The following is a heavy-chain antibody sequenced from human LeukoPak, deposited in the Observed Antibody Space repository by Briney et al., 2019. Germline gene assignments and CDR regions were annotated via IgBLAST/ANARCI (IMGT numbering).Heavy chain of an antibody. CDR3: ARVLAYCGGDCYLGAFDI. D-gene: IGHD2-21*02. CDR2: IIPIFGTA. J-gene: IGHJ3*02. Sequence: ASVKVSCKASGGTFSSYAISWVRQAPGQGLEWMGGIIPIFGTANYAQKSQGRVTITADESTSTAYMELSSLRSEDTAVYYCARVLAYCGGDCYLGAFDIWGQGTMVTVSS. V-gene: IGHV1-69*13. CDR1: GGTFSSYA.